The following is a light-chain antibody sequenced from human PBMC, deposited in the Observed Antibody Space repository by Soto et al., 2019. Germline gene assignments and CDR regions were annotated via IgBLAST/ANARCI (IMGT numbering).Light chain of an antibody. V-gene: IGKV1-17*01. CDR2: AAS. J-gene: IGKJ1*01. CDR3: QQHNDYPPT. Sequence: DIEMTQSPSPLSASVGDRATITCRASQGISNDLAWYQQKPGQAPKLLIYAASTMPDGVPARFRGSGSGTEFTLTISSLQPEDYATYYCQQHNDYPPTFGQGTKVEI. CDR1: QGISND.